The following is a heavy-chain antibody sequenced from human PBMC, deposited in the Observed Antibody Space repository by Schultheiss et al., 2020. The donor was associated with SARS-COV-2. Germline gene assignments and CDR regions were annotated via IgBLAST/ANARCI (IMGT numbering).Heavy chain of an antibody. CDR3: ARRPPYAYYYMDV. Sequence: ASVKVSCKASGYTFTSYYMHWVRQAPGQGLEWMGIINPSGGSTSYAQKFQGRVTITADESTSTAYMELSSLRSEDTAVYYCARRPPYAYYYMDVWGKGTTVTVSS. V-gene: IGHV1-46*01. CDR2: INPSGGST. J-gene: IGHJ6*03. D-gene: IGHD2-2*01. CDR1: GYTFTSYY.